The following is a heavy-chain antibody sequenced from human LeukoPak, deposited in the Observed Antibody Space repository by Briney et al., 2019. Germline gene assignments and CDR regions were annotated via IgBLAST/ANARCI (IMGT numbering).Heavy chain of an antibody. CDR2: NTGSGFSS. Sequence: RPGGSLRLSCTASGFTFSNYAMIWVRQAPGKGLEWVSLNTGSGFSSYYADSVKGRFTTSRDNSKNTLYLQMNSLRADDTAIYYCAKDLPADGSATSGYYYYGMDVWGQGTTVTVSS. J-gene: IGHJ6*02. V-gene: IGHV3-23*01. CDR1: GFTFSNYA. CDR3: AKDLPADGSATSGYYYYGMDV.